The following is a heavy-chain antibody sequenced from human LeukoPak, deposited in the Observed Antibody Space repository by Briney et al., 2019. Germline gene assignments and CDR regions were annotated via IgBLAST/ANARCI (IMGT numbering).Heavy chain of an antibody. V-gene: IGHV5-51*01. CDR3: ARLTAPAGDGDWFDP. CDR1: GYSFDLYW. Sequence: GESLKISCKGSGYSFDLYWIAWVRQVPGKGLEWMGSIYPGDSDPLYSLSFQGRDPVSADKPISTPYLQCSSLRAPDTARYYCARLTAPAGDGDWFDPWGQGTLVTVSS. D-gene: IGHD2-2*01. CDR2: IYPGDSDP. J-gene: IGHJ5*02.